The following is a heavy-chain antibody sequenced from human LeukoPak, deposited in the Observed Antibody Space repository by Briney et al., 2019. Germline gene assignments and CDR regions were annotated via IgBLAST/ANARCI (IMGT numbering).Heavy chain of an antibody. D-gene: IGHD6-13*01. J-gene: IGHJ4*02. CDR2: IYTSGST. V-gene: IGHV4-4*07. CDR1: GGSISSYY. CDR3: ARLLAAAGTFSRRTGY. Sequence: PSETLSLTCTVSGGSISSYYWSWIRQPAGKGLEWIGRIYTSGSTNYNPSLKSRVTMSVDASKNQFSLKLSSVTAADTAVYYCARLLAAAGTFSRRTGYWGQGTLVTVSS.